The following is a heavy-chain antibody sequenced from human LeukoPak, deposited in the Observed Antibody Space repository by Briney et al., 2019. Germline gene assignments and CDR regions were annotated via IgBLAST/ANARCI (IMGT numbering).Heavy chain of an antibody. D-gene: IGHD6-13*01. CDR2: INHSGST. CDR1: GGSFSGYY. V-gene: IGHV4-34*01. J-gene: IGHJ4*02. Sequence: SETLSLTCAVYGGSFSGYYWSWIRQPPGKGLEWIGEINHSGSTNYNPSLKSRVTISVDTSKNQFSLKLNSVTAADTAVYYCARGPIAAAELDYWGQGTLVTVSS. CDR3: ARGPIAAAELDY.